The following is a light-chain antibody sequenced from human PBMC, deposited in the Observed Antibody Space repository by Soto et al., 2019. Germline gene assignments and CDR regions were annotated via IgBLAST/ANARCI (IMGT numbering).Light chain of an antibody. CDR3: QQCRNWRPT. Sequence: EIVLTQSPATLSLSPGERATLSCRTSQSVSSYLAWYQQKPGQAPRLLIYDASNRATGIPARFSGSGSGTDFTLTISSLEPEDFAVYYCQQCRNWRPTFGGGTKVEIK. J-gene: IGKJ4*01. CDR2: DAS. V-gene: IGKV3-11*01. CDR1: QSVSSY.